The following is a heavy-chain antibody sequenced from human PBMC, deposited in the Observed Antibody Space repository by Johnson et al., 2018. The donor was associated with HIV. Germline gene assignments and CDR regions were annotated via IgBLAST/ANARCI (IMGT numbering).Heavy chain of an antibody. J-gene: IGHJ3*02. CDR2: IYSGGST. V-gene: IGHV3-66*01. Sequence: VQLVESGGGVVRPGESLRLSCAASGFTFDDYGMSWVRQAPGKGLEWVSVIYSGGSTYYADSVKGRFTISRDNSKNTLYLQMNSLRAEDTAVYYCARDRAWNYEGAFDIWCQGTMVTVSS. D-gene: IGHD1-7*01. CDR1: GFTFDDYG. CDR3: ARDRAWNYEGAFDI.